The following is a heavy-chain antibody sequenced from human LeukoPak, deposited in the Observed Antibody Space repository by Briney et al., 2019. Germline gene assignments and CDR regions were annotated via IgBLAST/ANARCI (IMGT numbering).Heavy chain of an antibody. CDR2: VHLDGRT. CDR3: AREGGFYRPLDY. CDR1: GGSFINTNW. J-gene: IGHJ4*02. V-gene: IGHV4-4*02. Sequence: PSETLSLTCGVSGGSFINTNWWTWVRQPPGKGLEWIGVVHLDGRTNYNQSLERRLTMSVDVSENQVSLKLTSVSAADTAVYYCAREGGFYRPLDYSGQGTLVTVSS. D-gene: IGHD3-3*01.